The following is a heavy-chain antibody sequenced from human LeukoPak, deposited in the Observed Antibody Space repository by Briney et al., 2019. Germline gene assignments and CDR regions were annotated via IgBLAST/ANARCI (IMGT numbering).Heavy chain of an antibody. CDR2: IHYSGST. D-gene: IGHD4-23*01. CDR1: GGHISNYY. Sequence: SETLSLTCTVSGGHISNYYWSWIRQPPGKALEWIGYIHYSGSTNYNPSLKSRVTISVDPSKNQLSLKLTSMTAADTAVYYCARELGATVVNYGMDVWGQGTTVTASS. CDR3: ARELGATVVNYGMDV. V-gene: IGHV4-59*01. J-gene: IGHJ6*02.